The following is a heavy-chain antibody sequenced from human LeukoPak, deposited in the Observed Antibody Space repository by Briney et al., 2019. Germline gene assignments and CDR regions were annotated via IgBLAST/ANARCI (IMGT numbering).Heavy chain of an antibody. CDR3: ASSPGKYYSDSRGYL. D-gene: IGHD3-22*01. CDR1: GFTFSTYE. CDR2: ISSSSSYI. Sequence: GGSLRLSCAASGFTFSTYEMNWVRQAPGKGLEWVSSISSSSSYIYYADSVMGRFTISRDNAKNSLYLQMNSLRAEDTAVYYCASSPGKYYSDSRGYLWGQGTTVTVSS. V-gene: IGHV3-21*01. J-gene: IGHJ6*02.